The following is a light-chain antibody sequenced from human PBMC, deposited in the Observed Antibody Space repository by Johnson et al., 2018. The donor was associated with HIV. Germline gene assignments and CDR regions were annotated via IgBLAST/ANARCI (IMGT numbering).Light chain of an antibody. Sequence: QSVLTQPPSVSAAPGQRVTISCSGSSSNIGNNYVSWYQQVPGTAPKLLIYDNNKRPSGIPDRFSGSKSGTSATRGITGLQTGAEADYYCGTWDSSLSAGGANYVFGTGTKVTVL. V-gene: IGLV1-51*01. J-gene: IGLJ1*01. CDR2: DNN. CDR1: SSNIGNNY. CDR3: GTWDSSLSAGGANYV.